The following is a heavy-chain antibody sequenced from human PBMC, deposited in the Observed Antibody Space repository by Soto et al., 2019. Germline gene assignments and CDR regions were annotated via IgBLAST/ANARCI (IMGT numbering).Heavy chain of an antibody. CDR1: GYTFTSFG. CDR3: ARDRDYSNLFHYYGMDV. D-gene: IGHD4-4*01. Sequence: QVQLVQSGAEVKEPGASVKVSCTASGYTFTSFGLSWVRQAPGQGLEWMGWISAYNGNTYYAERLQGRVTMTTDTSTCTAYMELRSLTSDDTAVYYCARDRDYSNLFHYYGMDVWGQGTTVTVSS. CDR2: ISAYNGNT. V-gene: IGHV1-18*04. J-gene: IGHJ6*02.